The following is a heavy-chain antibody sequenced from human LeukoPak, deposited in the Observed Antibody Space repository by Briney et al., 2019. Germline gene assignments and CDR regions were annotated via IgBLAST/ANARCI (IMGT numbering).Heavy chain of an antibody. V-gene: IGHV1-58*02. CDR2: IAVGSGNT. D-gene: IGHD3-22*01. Sequence: SVKVSCKASGFTFTSSAMQWVRQARGQRLEWIGWIAVGSGNTNYAQKFQERVTITRDMSTSTAYMELSSLRSEDTAVYYCAADSYYDSSGLYYYYGMDVWGQGTTVTVSS. CDR3: AADSYYDSSGLYYYYGMDV. CDR1: GFTFTSSA. J-gene: IGHJ6*02.